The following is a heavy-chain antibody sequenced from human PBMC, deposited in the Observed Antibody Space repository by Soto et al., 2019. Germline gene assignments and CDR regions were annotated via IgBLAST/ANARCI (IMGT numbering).Heavy chain of an antibody. Sequence: EVRLVESGGGLVQPGGSLRLSCAASGFTFSSYWMHWVRQAPGKGLVWVSRINNDGSGTHYADSVKGRFTISRDNAKNTLYLQMNSLRDEDTAVYYCARAPVAVDYGMDVWGLGTTVTVSS. D-gene: IGHD2-15*01. CDR3: ARAPVAVDYGMDV. CDR1: GFTFSSYW. V-gene: IGHV3-74*01. J-gene: IGHJ6*02. CDR2: INNDGSGT.